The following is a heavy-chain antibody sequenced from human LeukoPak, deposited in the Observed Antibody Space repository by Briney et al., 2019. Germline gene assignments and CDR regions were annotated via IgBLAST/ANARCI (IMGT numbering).Heavy chain of an antibody. J-gene: IGHJ4*02. D-gene: IGHD3-3*01. CDR2: INHSGST. CDR1: GGSFSGYY. Sequence: SETLSLTCAVYGGSFSGYYWSWIRQPPGKGLEWIGEINHSGSTNYNPSLKSRVTISVGTSKNQFSLKLSSVTAADTAVYYCASSDFWSGYYPGRTHKWGQGTLVTVSS. V-gene: IGHV4-34*01. CDR3: ASSDFWSGYYPGRTHK.